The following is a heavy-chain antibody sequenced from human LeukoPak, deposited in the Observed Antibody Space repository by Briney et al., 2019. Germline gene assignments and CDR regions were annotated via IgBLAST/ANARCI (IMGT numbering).Heavy chain of an antibody. J-gene: IGHJ4*02. Sequence: SETLSLTCTVSGGSISSGSYYWRWIRQPAGKGLEWIGRIYTSGSTNYNPSLKSRVTISVDTSKNQFSLKLSSVTAADTAVYYCAREGGYSYGDAPLHFDYWGQGTLVTVSS. CDR1: GGSISSGSYY. CDR2: IYTSGST. CDR3: AREGGYSYGDAPLHFDY. V-gene: IGHV4-61*02. D-gene: IGHD5-18*01.